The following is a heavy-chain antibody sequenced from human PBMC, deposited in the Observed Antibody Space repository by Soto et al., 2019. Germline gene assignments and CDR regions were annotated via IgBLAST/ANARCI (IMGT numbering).Heavy chain of an antibody. CDR2: IYYSGST. D-gene: IGHD3-10*01. CDR1: GGSISSYY. CDR3: ARLGGKYYYASGSYYPFNY. J-gene: IGHJ4*02. Sequence: QVQLQESGPGLVKPSETLSLTCTVSGGSISSYYWSWIRQPPGKGLQWIGYIYYSGSTNYNPSLKSRVTISVATSKNQFSLKLSSVTAAGTVVYCCARLGGKYYYASGSYYPFNYWVQGALVTVSS. V-gene: IGHV4-59*01.